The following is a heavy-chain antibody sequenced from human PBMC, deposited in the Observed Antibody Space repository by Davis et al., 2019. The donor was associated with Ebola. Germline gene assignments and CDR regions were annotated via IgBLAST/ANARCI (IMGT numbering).Heavy chain of an antibody. V-gene: IGHV3-33*01. CDR3: ARESPPALFDY. J-gene: IGHJ4*02. CDR1: GFTFNSYG. CDR2: IWYDGSNK. Sequence: PGGSLRLSCAASGFTFNSYGMHWVRQAPGKGLEWVAVIWYDGSNKYYADSVKGRFTISRDNSKNTLYLQMNSLRAEDTAVYYCARESPPALFDYWGQGTLVTVSS.